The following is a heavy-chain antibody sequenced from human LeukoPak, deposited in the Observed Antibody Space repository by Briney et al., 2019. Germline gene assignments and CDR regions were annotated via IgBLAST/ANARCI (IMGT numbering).Heavy chain of an antibody. Sequence: PSETLSLTCAVYGGSFSGYYWSWIRQPPGKGLEWIGEINHSGSTNYNPSLKSRVTISVDTSKNQSSLKLSSVTAADTAVYYCARGRLWLQLLDYWGQGTLVTVSS. CDR2: INHSGST. D-gene: IGHD5-24*01. CDR3: ARGRLWLQLLDY. V-gene: IGHV4-34*01. CDR1: GGSFSGYY. J-gene: IGHJ4*02.